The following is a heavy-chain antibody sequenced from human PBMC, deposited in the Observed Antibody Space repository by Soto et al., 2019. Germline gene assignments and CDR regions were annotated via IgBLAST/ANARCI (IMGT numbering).Heavy chain of an antibody. CDR2: ISYDGRNE. J-gene: IGHJ4*02. D-gene: IGHD6-6*01. CDR1: GFTFMNYG. V-gene: IGHV3-30*18. CDR3: AKDRSGYSSSSRYFDY. Sequence: QVQLVESGGGVVQPGRSLRLSCAASGFTFMNYGMHWVRQAPGKGLEWVAIISYDGRNEYYADSVKGRFTISRDNSENTLFLHMNSLRPEDTAVYHCAKDRSGYSSSSRYFDYWGQGTLVTVSS.